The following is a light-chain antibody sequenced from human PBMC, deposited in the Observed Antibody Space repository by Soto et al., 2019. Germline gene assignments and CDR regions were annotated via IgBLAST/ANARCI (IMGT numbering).Light chain of an antibody. V-gene: IGLV2-11*01. J-gene: IGLJ3*02. CDR1: SSDLGGYNY. CDR2: DVT. Sequence: QSVLTQPRSVSGSPGQSVTISCSGTSSDLGGYNYVSWYQHHPGKAPKLMIYDVTLRPSEVPDRFSGSKSGNTASLTISGLQAEDEADYYCCSYAGSFTWVFGGGTKVTVL. CDR3: CSYAGSFTWV.